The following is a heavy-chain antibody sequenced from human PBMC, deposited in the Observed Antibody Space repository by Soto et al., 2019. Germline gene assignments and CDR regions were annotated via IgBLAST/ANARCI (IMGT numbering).Heavy chain of an antibody. V-gene: IGHV4-59*01. CDR1: GGSISSYY. D-gene: IGHD3-3*01. CDR2: IYYSGST. J-gene: IGHJ5*02. Sequence: AETLSLTCTVSGGSISSYYWTWIRQPPGKGLEWIGYIYYSGSTNHNPSLKSRVTISVDTSKNQFSLKLSSVTAADTAVYYCARVNDFWTGYYSTNWFDPWGQGTLVTVTS. CDR3: ARVNDFWTGYYSTNWFDP.